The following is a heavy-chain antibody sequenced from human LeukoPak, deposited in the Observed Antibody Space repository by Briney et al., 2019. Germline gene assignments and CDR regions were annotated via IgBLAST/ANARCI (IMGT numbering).Heavy chain of an antibody. Sequence: PGGSLRLSCAASGFTFSSYWMSWVRQAPGKGLERVANIKQDGSEKYYVDSVKGRFTISRDNAKNSLYLQMNSLRAEDTAVYYCARMMVRGVIGQYYYYYMDVWGKGTTVTVSS. CDR1: GFTFSSYW. D-gene: IGHD3-10*01. J-gene: IGHJ6*03. CDR3: ARMMVRGVIGQYYYYYMDV. V-gene: IGHV3-7*01. CDR2: IKQDGSEK.